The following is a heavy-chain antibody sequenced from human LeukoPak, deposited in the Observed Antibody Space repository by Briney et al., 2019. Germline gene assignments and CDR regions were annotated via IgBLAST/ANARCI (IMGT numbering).Heavy chain of an antibody. CDR1: GGSISSSNW. D-gene: IGHD3-3*01. J-gene: IGHJ4*02. V-gene: IGHV4-4*02. CDR3: ARGIKRITIFGVVGYYFDY. CDR2: IYHSGST. Sequence: SETLSLTCAVSGGSISSSNWWSWVRQPPGKGLEWIGEIYHSGSTNYNPSLKSRVTISVDKSKNQFSLKLSSVTAADTAVYYCARGIKRITIFGVVGYYFDYWGQGTLVTVSS.